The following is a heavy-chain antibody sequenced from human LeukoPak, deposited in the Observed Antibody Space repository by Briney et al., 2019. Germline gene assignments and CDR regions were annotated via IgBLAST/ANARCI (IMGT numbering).Heavy chain of an antibody. CDR1: GGSISSYY. CDR2: IYYSGST. D-gene: IGHD5-18*01. CDR3: ARLQVYSYGYKPFDI. Sequence: SETLSLTCTVSGGSISSYYWSWIRQPPGKGLEWIGYIYYSGSTNSNPSLKSRVTISVDTSKNQFTLKLSSLTAADPPVYSCARLQVYSYGYKPFDIWGQGTMVTVSS. V-gene: IGHV4-59*01. J-gene: IGHJ3*02.